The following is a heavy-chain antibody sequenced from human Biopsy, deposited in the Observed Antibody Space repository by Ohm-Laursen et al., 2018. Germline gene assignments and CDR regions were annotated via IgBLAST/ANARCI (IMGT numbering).Heavy chain of an antibody. Sequence: SETLSLTCTVSGGSISSSTTYYWAWLRQPPGKGLEWIGSIYNTETTFYNPSLKSRVTISVDTSTNQFSLKVPSATAADTALYFCARHPTGFWFDPWGHGTLVTVSS. CDR2: IYNTETT. CDR3: ARHPTGFWFDP. V-gene: IGHV4-39*01. J-gene: IGHJ5*02. CDR1: GGSISSSTTYY.